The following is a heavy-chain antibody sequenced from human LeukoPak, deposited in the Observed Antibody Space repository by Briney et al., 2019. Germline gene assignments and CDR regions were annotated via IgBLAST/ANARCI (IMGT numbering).Heavy chain of an antibody. Sequence: PSETLSLTCTVSGGSISSGNYYWSWIRQPAGKGLEWIGRIYTSGNTNYNPSLKSRVTISVDTSKNQFSLKLSSVTAADTAVYYCASLYYYDSAPFDPWGQGTLVTVSS. J-gene: IGHJ5*02. CDR2: IYTSGNT. V-gene: IGHV4-61*02. D-gene: IGHD3-22*01. CDR3: ASLYYYDSAPFDP. CDR1: GGSISSGNYY.